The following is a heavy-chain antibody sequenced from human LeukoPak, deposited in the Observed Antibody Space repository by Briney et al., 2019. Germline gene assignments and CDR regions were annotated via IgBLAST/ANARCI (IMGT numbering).Heavy chain of an antibody. CDR1: AYTFTGYH. Sequence: ASVEVSCKASAYTFTGYHIHWVRQAPGQGLEWMGWINPNSGGAIYAQKFQGWVTMTRDTSISTAYMELSRLRSDDTAVYYCARTASSGWYQFQHWGQGTLVTVSS. J-gene: IGHJ1*01. CDR2: INPNSGGA. V-gene: IGHV1-2*04. CDR3: ARTASSGWYQFQH. D-gene: IGHD6-19*01.